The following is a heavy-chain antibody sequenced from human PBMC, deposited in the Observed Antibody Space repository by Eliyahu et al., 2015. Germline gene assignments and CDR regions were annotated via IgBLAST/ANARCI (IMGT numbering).Heavy chain of an antibody. CDR1: GFALRSYG. D-gene: IGHD7-27*01. CDR3: ATRLGIAMYWYFDL. CDR2: ISYDGTNK. Sequence: QVQLVESGGGVVQPGRSLRLSCAASGFALRSYGMHWVRQGPGKGLGWVAIISYDGTNKYYADSVKGRFTISRDNSQNTLYLQMNSLRADDTAVYYCATRLGIAMYWYFDLWGRGTLVTVSS. V-gene: IGHV3-30*03. J-gene: IGHJ2*01.